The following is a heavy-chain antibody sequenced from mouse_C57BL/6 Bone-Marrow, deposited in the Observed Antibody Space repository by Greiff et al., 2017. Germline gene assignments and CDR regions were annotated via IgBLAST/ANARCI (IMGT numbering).Heavy chain of an antibody. CDR2: IYPGDGDT. CDR1: GYAFSSSW. J-gene: IGHJ2*01. CDR3: ERKITTVPMWYVDY. Sequence: VHLVESGPELVKPGASVKISCKASGYAFSSSWMNWVKQRPGKGLEWIGRIYPGDGDTNYNGKFKGKATLTADKSSSTAYMQLSSLTSEDSAVYFCERKITTVPMWYVDYWGQGTTLTVSS. D-gene: IGHD2-4*01. V-gene: IGHV1-82*01.